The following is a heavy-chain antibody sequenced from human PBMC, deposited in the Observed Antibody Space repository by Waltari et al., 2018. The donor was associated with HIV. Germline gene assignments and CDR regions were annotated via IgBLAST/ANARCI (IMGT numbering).Heavy chain of an antibody. CDR2: ISGSRRST. D-gene: IGHD6-19*01. CDR1: GFTFSSYS. Sequence: EVQLVESGGGLVQPGGSLRLSCAASGFTFSSYSMNWVRQAPGKGLEWVSVISGSRRSTYYADSVKGRFTISRDNPKNTLYLQMNSLRAEDTAVYYCAKEILNNSGVDYWGQGTLVTVSS. V-gene: IGHV3-23*04. CDR3: AKEILNNSGVDY. J-gene: IGHJ4*02.